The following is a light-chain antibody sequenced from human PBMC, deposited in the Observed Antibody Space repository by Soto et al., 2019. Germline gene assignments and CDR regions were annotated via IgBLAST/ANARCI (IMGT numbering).Light chain of an antibody. CDR3: FSYPGPNILGV. V-gene: IGLV2-8*01. J-gene: IGLJ1*01. CDR1: SSDVGAYNY. CDR2: EVN. Sequence: QSVLTQPPSASGSPGQSVTISCTGTSSDVGAYNYVSWYQQLPGKAPKLIISEVNKRPSGVPDRFSGSKSGSTASLTVSGLQAEDEADSYCFSYPGPNILGVSGTGTKVTLL.